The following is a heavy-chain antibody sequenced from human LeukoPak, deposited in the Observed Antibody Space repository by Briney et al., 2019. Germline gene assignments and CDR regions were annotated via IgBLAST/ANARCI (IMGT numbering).Heavy chain of an antibody. Sequence: GVSVKVSCKASGYTFTSYGISWVRQAPGQGLEWMGWISAYNGNTNYAQKLQGRVTMTTDTSTSTAYMELRSLRSDDTAVYYCARGYYDSSGYYSPDYWGQGTLVTVSS. J-gene: IGHJ4*02. CDR2: ISAYNGNT. D-gene: IGHD3-22*01. V-gene: IGHV1-18*01. CDR1: GYTFTSYG. CDR3: ARGYYDSSGYYSPDY.